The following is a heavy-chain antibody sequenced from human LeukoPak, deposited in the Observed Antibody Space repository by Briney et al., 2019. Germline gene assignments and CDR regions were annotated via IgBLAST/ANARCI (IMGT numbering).Heavy chain of an antibody. Sequence: GESLKISCKGSGYSFTSYWISWVRQMPGKGLEWMGRIDPTDSYTNYSPSFQGHVTISADKSISTAYLQWSSLKASDTAMYYCARPRYCSTTTCWGDFQHWGQGTLVTVSS. V-gene: IGHV5-10-1*01. CDR2: IDPTDSYT. D-gene: IGHD2-2*01. J-gene: IGHJ1*01. CDR3: ARPRYCSTTTCWGDFQH. CDR1: GYSFTSYW.